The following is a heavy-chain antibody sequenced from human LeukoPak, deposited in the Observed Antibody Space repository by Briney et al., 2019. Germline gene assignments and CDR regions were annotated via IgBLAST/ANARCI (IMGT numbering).Heavy chain of an antibody. D-gene: IGHD5-18*01. V-gene: IGHV3-11*01. J-gene: IGHJ4*02. CDR2: ISSSGSTI. CDR1: GFTFSDYY. CDR3: ARDRTLYSYGTYY. Sequence: GGSLRLSCAASGFTFSDYYMSWIRQAPGKGLEWVSYISSSGSTIYYADSVKGRFTISRDNAKNSLYLQMSSLRAEDTAVHYCARDRTLYSYGTYYWGQGTLVTVSS.